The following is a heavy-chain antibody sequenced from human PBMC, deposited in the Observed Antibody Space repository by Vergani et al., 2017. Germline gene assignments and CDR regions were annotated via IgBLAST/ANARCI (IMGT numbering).Heavy chain of an antibody. CDR2: IYYDGSAK. Sequence: QLHLVESGGGVVRPGNSLKIYCAASGFTLSTHGIHWVRQAPGKGLEWVALIYYDGSAKIYAAKGKGRVTISRDNSKNSVFLQMNSRRVDDTSIYYCARDRCRSVTFCTGPYYMDVWGNGTTVIVSS. CDR1: GFTLSTHG. V-gene: IGHV3-33*02. CDR3: ARDRCRSVTFCTGPYYMDV. J-gene: IGHJ6*04. D-gene: IGHD3-10*02.